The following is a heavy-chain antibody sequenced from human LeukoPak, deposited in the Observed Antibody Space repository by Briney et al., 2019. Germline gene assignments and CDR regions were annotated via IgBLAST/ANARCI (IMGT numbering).Heavy chain of an antibody. V-gene: IGHV3-23*01. CDR1: GFTFSSYA. CDR3: VRDQNYHYYHMDV. Sequence: GGSLRLSCAASGFTFSSYAMSWVRQAPGKGLEWVSAISGSGGSTYYADSVKGRFTISRDNSKNTLYLQMNSLRAEDTAVYYCVRDQNYHYYHMDVWGKGTTVTVSS. J-gene: IGHJ6*03. CDR2: ISGSGGST.